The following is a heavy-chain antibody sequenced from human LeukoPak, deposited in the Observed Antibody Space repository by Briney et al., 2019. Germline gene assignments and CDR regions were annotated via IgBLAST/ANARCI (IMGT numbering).Heavy chain of an antibody. Sequence: PGGSLRLSCAASGFTVSSNYMSWVRQAPGKGLEWVSVIYSGGSTYYADSVKGRFTISRDNSKNTLYLQMNSLRAEDTAVYYCARCSPPVGYCSSTSCPYYFDYWGQGTLVTVSS. D-gene: IGHD2-2*01. V-gene: IGHV3-53*01. CDR3: ARCSPPVGYCSSTSCPYYFDY. CDR1: GFTVSSNY. CDR2: IYSGGST. J-gene: IGHJ4*02.